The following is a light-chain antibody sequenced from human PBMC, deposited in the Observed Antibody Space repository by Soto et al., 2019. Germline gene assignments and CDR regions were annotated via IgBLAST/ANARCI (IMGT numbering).Light chain of an antibody. V-gene: IGKV3-15*01. CDR1: QSVSNN. J-gene: IGKJ3*01. Sequence: EIVMTQSPATLSVSPGERATLSCRASQSVSNNLAWYQQKPGQAPRLLIYGASTRATGIPARFSGSETGTEFTLTISSPQSEDFAVYYCQQYNNWPPFTFGPGTKVDIK. CDR3: QQYNNWPPFT. CDR2: GAS.